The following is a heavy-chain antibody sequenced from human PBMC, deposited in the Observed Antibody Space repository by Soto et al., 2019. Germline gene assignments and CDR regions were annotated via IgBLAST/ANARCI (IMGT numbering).Heavy chain of an antibody. Sequence: QVQLVQSGAEVKKPGSSVKVSCKASGGTFSSYAISWVRQAPGQGLEWMGGIIPIFGTANYAQKFQGRVKITADKSTSTAYMELSSLRSEDTAVYYCASLVTTPYYYGMDVWGQGTTVTVSS. V-gene: IGHV1-69*06. CDR3: ASLVTTPYYYGMDV. D-gene: IGHD3-22*01. CDR2: IIPIFGTA. CDR1: GGTFSSYA. J-gene: IGHJ6*02.